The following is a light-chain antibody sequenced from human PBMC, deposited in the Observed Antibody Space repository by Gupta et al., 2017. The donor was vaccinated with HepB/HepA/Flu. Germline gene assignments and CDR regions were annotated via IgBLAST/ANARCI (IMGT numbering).Light chain of an antibody. CDR3: QQDYSSPPT. CDR1: QSALYISSSKNY. J-gene: IGKJ1*01. CDR2: WAS. Sequence: DIVMTQSPDSLSVSLRERATINCKTSQSALYISSSKNYLVWYQQKPGQPPKVLISWASTRESGVPDRFSGSGSGTDFTLTIRGLQAEDVAVYYCQQDYSSPPTFGQGTKVEIK. V-gene: IGKV4-1*01.